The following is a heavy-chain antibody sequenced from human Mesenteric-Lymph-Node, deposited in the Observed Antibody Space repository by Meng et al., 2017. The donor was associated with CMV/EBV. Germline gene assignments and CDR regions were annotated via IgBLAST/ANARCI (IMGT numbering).Heavy chain of an antibody. J-gene: IGHJ4*02. CDR1: GGTFSSYT. Sequence: SVKVSCKASGGTFSSYTISWVRQAPGQGLEWMGRIIPILGIANYAQKFQGRVTITADKSTSTAYMELSSLRSEDTAVYYCARDVYYYDSRGSADYWGQGTLVTVSS. CDR2: IIPILGIA. CDR3: ARDVYYYDSRGSADY. D-gene: IGHD3-22*01. V-gene: IGHV1-69*04.